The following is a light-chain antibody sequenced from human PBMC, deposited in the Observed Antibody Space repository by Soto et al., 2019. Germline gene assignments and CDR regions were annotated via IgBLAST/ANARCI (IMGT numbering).Light chain of an antibody. CDR2: DAS. CDR3: QQRSNWPVP. J-gene: IGKJ1*01. CDR1: QSVSSY. Sequence: EIVLTQSPGTLSLSPGERATLSCRASQSVSSYLAWYQQKPGQAPRLLIYDASTRATGISARFSGSGSGTDFTLTISSLEPEDFAVYYCQQRSNWPVPFGQRTKVEVK. V-gene: IGKV3-11*01.